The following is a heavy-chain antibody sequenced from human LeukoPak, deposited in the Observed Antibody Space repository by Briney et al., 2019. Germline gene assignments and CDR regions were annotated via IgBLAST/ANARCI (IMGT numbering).Heavy chain of an antibody. Sequence: PGGSLRLSCAASGFTVSGSAVHWVRQASGKGLEWIGRIKSKANSDATAYAASVKGRFTISRDDSKNTAYLQMTSPKTEDSALYSCPRLRFDDSSADVFDYWGRGTLVTVSS. CDR2: IKSKANSDAT. J-gene: IGHJ4*02. D-gene: IGHD3-22*01. V-gene: IGHV3-73*01. CDR1: GFTVSGSA. CDR3: PRLRFDDSSADVFDY.